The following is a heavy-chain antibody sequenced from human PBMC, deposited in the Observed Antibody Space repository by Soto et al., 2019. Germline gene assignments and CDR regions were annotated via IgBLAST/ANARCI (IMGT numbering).Heavy chain of an antibody. J-gene: IGHJ4*02. V-gene: IGHV3-30*18. Sequence: PGGSLRLSCAASGFTFSSYGMHWVRQAPGKGLEWVAVISYDGSNKYYADSVKGRFTISRDNSKNTLYLQMNSLRAEDTAVYYCAKDGYDFWSGYYFDYWGQGTLVTVSS. CDR1: GFTFSSYG. D-gene: IGHD3-3*01. CDR2: ISYDGSNK. CDR3: AKDGYDFWSGYYFDY.